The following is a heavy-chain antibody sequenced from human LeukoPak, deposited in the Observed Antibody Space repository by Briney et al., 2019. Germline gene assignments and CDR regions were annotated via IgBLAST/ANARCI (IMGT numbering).Heavy chain of an antibody. CDR2: ISGSSSTT. D-gene: IGHD6-19*01. V-gene: IGHV3-48*03. J-gene: IGHJ2*01. Sequence: GGSLRLSCSASGFTFSSYEMNWVRQAPGKGLEWVAYISGSSSTTFYADSVKGRFTISRDNAKNSLSLQMNSLRAEDTAVHYCARPHSSAWSQSPGRHFDLWGRGTLVTVSS. CDR1: GFTFSSYE. CDR3: ARPHSSAWSQSPGRHFDL.